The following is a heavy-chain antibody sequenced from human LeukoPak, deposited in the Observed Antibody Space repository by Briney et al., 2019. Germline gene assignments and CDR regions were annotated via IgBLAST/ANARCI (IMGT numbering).Heavy chain of an antibody. CDR2: INHSGST. V-gene: IGHV4-34*01. CDR3: ARGRYLTTGGGAAAGFLDY. Sequence: PSETLSLTCAVYGGSFSGYYWSWIRQPPGKGLEWIGEINHSGSTNYNPSLKSRVTISVDTSQKQFSLRLSSVTAADTAVYYCARGRYLTTGGGAAAGFLDYWGQGTLVTVSS. J-gene: IGHJ4*02. CDR1: GGSFSGYY. D-gene: IGHD6-13*01.